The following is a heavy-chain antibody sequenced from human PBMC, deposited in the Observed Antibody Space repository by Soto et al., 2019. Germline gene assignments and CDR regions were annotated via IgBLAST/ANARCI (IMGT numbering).Heavy chain of an antibody. CDR2: FDPEDGET. V-gene: IGHV1-24*01. Sequence: ASVQVSCKVSGYTLTELSMHWVRQAPGKGLEWMGGFDPEDGETIYAQKFQGRVTMTEDTSTDTAYMELSSLRSEDTAVYYCATEGHYYGSGSFFDYWGQGTLVTVSS. CDR3: ATEGHYYGSGSFFDY. J-gene: IGHJ4*02. D-gene: IGHD3-10*01. CDR1: GYTLTELS.